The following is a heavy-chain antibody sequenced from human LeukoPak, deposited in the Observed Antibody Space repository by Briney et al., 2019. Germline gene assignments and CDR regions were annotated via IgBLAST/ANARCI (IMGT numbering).Heavy chain of an antibody. J-gene: IGHJ6*03. CDR3: AREHNWKSGYYYMDV. CDR1: GFTFSAYD. V-gene: IGHV3-13*01. D-gene: IGHD1-1*01. CDR2: IGTAGDT. Sequence: GGSLRLSCAASGFTFSAYDMPWVRQATGKGLEWVSAIGTAGDTYYAGSVKGRFTISRENAKNSLYLQMNSLTAGDTAVYYCAREHNWKSGYYYMDVWGNGTTVTVSS.